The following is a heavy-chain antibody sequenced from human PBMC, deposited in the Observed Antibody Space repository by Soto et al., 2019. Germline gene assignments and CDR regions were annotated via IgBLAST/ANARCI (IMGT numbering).Heavy chain of an antibody. V-gene: IGHV1-24*01. CDR1: GYTLTELS. CDR2: FDPEDGET. J-gene: IGHJ4*02. CDR3: ATGFRYCSSTSCSFDF. D-gene: IGHD2-2*01. Sequence: ASVKVSCKVSGYTLTELSMHWVRQAPGKGLEWMGGFDPEDGETIYAQKFQGRVTMTEDTSTDTAYMELSSLRSEDTAVYYCATGFRYCSSTSCSFDFPGQGTLVTVSS.